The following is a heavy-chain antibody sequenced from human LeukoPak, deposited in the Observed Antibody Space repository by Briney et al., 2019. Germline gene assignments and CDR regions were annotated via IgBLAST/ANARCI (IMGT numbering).Heavy chain of an antibody. CDR3: ARVRATQTYYYGSGRVPPDY. D-gene: IGHD3-10*01. CDR1: GFTFSSNW. J-gene: IGHJ4*02. CDR2: IKQDGSEK. Sequence: PGGSLRLSCAASGFTFSSNWMSWVRQAPGKGLEWVANIKQDGSEKYYVDSVKGGFTISRDNAKNSLYLQMNSLRAEDTAVYYCARVRATQTYYYGSGRVPPDYWGQGTLVTVSS. V-gene: IGHV3-7*03.